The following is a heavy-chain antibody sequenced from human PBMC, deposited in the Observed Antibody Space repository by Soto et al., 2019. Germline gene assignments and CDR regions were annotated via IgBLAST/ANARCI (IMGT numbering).Heavy chain of an antibody. D-gene: IGHD2-15*01. CDR3: ARVSASCSGGSCFNWFDP. J-gene: IGHJ5*02. CDR1: GGSFSGYY. Sequence: ETLSLTCAVYGGSFSGYYWSWIRQPPGKGLEWIGEINHSGSTNYNPSLKSRVTISVDTSKNHFSLKLSSVTAADTAVYYCARVSASCSGGSCFNWFDPWGQGTLVTVSS. V-gene: IGHV4-34*01. CDR2: INHSGST.